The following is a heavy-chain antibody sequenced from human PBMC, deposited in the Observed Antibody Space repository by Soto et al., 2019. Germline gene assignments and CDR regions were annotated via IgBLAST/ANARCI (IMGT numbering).Heavy chain of an antibody. CDR1: GFSLSTSGVG. D-gene: IGHD4-17*01. Sequence: QITLKESGPPLVKPTQTLTLTCTFSGFSLSTSGVGVGWIRQPPGKALEWLALIYWDDDKRYSPSLKSRLTLTKDTSKNQVVLTMTNMDPVDTATYYCAHSPDYGDYVVFDYWGQGTLVTVSS. CDR3: AHSPDYGDYVVFDY. J-gene: IGHJ4*02. V-gene: IGHV2-5*02. CDR2: IYWDDDK.